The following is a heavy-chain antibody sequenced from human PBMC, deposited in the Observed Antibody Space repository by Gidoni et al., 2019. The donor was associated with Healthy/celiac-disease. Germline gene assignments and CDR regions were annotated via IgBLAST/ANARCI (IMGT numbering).Heavy chain of an antibody. CDR2: IIPILGIA. D-gene: IGHD6-13*01. J-gene: IGHJ6*04. V-gene: IGHV1-69*02. Sequence: QVQLVQSGAEVKKPGSSVKVSCKASGGTFSSHTISWVRQAPGQGLEWMGRIIPILGIANYAQKFQGRVTITADKSTSTAYMELSSLRSEDTAVYYCASPWGIAALDVWGKGTTVTVSS. CDR1: GGTFSSHT. CDR3: ASPWGIAALDV.